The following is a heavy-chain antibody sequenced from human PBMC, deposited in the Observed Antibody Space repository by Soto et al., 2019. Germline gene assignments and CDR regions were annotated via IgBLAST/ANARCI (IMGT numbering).Heavy chain of an antibody. Sequence: GESLKISCKASGYRFSSYLIGLVRQKPGKGLEWMGIISPDDSETKYSPSFQGQVIISVDRSISTVSLQWSSLKASDSAMYYCARASLGGSQGSPPDIWGQGTLVTLSS. V-gene: IGHV5-51*01. CDR1: GYRFSSYL. D-gene: IGHD3-16*01. CDR3: ARASLGGSQGSPPDI. CDR2: ISPDDSET. J-gene: IGHJ4*01.